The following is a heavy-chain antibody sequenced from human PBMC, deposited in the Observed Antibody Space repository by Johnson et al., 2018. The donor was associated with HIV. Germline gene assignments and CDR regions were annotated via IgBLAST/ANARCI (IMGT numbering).Heavy chain of an antibody. CDR3: AKWKYCSGDNCYSEFGVFDDAFDI. Sequence: VHLLESGGGLVQPGGSLRLSCAASGFTCDDYGMSWVRQAPGKGLEWVSGITWNGGSTGYADSVKCRFTISRDNSNNTVYLQTNSLRAEDSDVYYCAKWKYCSGDNCYSEFGVFDDAFDIWGQGTMVTVSS. CDR2: ITWNGGST. D-gene: IGHD2-15*01. J-gene: IGHJ3*02. CDR1: GFTCDDYG. V-gene: IGHV3-20*04.